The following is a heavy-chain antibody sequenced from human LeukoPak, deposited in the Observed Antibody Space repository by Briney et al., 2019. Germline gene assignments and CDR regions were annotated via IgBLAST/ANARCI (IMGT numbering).Heavy chain of an antibody. Sequence: PSQTLSLTCTVSGGSISSGGYYWSWIRRHPGKGLEWIGYIYYSGSTYYNPSLKSRVTISVDTSKNQFSLKLSSVTAADTAVYYCAREHLRGPLDYWGQGTLVTVSS. CDR2: IYYSGST. V-gene: IGHV4-31*03. J-gene: IGHJ4*02. CDR3: AREHLRGPLDY. CDR1: GGSISSGGYY.